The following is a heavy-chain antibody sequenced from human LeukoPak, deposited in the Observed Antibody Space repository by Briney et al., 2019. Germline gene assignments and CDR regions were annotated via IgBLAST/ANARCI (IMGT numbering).Heavy chain of an antibody. J-gene: IGHJ4*02. D-gene: IGHD3-16*01. CDR1: GFTFSSHS. CDR2: VSSSRSYI. V-gene: IGHV3-21*01. CDR3: ARESALTIDHV. Sequence: GGSLRLSCAASGFTFSSHSMSWVRQAPGKGLEWVSFVSSSRSYIYYPDSVKGRFTISRDNAKSSLYLQMNSLRAEDTAVYYCARESALTIDHVWGQGTLVTVSS.